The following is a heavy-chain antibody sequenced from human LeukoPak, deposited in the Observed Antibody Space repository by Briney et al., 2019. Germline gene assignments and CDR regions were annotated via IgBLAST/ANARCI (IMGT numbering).Heavy chain of an antibody. CDR2: ISSSGSTI. D-gene: IGHD1-14*01. J-gene: IGHJ2*01. CDR3: AFFFQAEDGIRGLCTVSAFLLNRSSDL. Sequence: KGLGWISYISSSGSTIYYADSVKGRFTISRDKAKISLYLQMNSLRAEDTDVYYCAFFFQAEDGIRGLCTVSAFLLNRSSDL. V-gene: IGHV3-11*04.